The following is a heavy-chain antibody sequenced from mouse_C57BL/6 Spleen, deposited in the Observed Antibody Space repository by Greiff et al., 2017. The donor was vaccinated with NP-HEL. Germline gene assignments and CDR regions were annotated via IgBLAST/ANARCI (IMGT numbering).Heavy chain of an antibody. V-gene: IGHV1-80*01. CDR2: IYPGDGDT. D-gene: IGHD4-1*01. Sequence: QVQLKESGAELVKPGASVKISCKASGYAFSSYWMNWVKQRPGKGLEWIGQIYPGDGDTNYNGKFKGKATLTADKSSSTAYMQLSSLTSEDSAVYFCARWGTGPYFDYWGQGTTLTVSS. CDR3: ARWGTGPYFDY. CDR1: GYAFSSYW. J-gene: IGHJ2*01.